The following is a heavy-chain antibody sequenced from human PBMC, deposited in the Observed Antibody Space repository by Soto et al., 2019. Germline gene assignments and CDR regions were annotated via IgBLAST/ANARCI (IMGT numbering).Heavy chain of an antibody. D-gene: IGHD3-3*02. CDR1: GGSISSGGYY. CDR2: IYYSGST. V-gene: IGHV4-31*03. J-gene: IGHJ6*02. CDR3: ARDGPSFDDYYYGMDV. Sequence: PSETLSLTCTVSGGSISSGGYYWSWIRQHPGKGLEWIGYIYYSGSTYYNPSLKSRVTISVDTSKNQFSLKLSSVTAADTAVYYCARDGPSFDDYYYGMDVWGQGTTVTVSS.